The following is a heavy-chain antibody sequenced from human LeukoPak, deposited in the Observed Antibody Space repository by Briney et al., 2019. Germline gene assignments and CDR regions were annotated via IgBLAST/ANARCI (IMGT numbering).Heavy chain of an antibody. CDR1: GGSFSGYY. CDR2: INHSGST. D-gene: IGHD5-24*01. Sequence: SETLSLTCAVYGGSFSGYYWSWIRQPPGKGLEWIGEINHSGSTNYNPSLKSRVTISVDTSKNQFSLKLSSVTAADTAVYYCARDRGWLQGGFNWFDPWGQGTLVTVSS. J-gene: IGHJ5*02. V-gene: IGHV4-34*01. CDR3: ARDRGWLQGGFNWFDP.